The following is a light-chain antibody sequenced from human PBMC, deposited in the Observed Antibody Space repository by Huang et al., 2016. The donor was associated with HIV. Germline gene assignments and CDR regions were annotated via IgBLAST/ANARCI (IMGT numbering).Light chain of an antibody. CDR2: LVS. CDR3: MQTLQTPFT. V-gene: IGKV2-28*01. CDR1: QSLLQSNGYNY. J-gene: IGKJ3*01. Sequence: DIVMTQSPLSLAVTPGEPASISCRSSQSLLQSNGYNYLTWYLQKPGQSPQLLIYLVSNRACGVPDRFSGSGSGTDFTLKISRVEAEDVGVYYCMQTLQTPFTFGPGTKVDIK.